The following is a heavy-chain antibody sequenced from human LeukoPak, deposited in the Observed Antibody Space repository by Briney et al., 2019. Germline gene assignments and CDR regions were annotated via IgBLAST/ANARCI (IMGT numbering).Heavy chain of an antibody. CDR3: ARVDSSGWLCFDY. CDR2: IYYSGST. CDR1: GGSLSSYY. Sequence: PSETLSLTCTVSGGSLSSYYWSWIRQPPGKGLEWIGYIYYSGSTNYNPSLKSRVTISVDTSKNQFSLKLSSVTAADTAVYYCARVDSSGWLCFDYWGQGTLVTVSS. V-gene: IGHV4-59*01. D-gene: IGHD6-19*01. J-gene: IGHJ4*02.